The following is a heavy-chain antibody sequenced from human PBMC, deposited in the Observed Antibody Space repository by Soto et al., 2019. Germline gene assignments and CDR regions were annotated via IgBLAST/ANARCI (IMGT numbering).Heavy chain of an antibody. CDR3: ARDGMYEYYFDY. V-gene: IGHV1-3*01. D-gene: IGHD2-8*01. Sequence: GASVKVSCKASGYTFTSYAMHWVRQAPGQRLEWMGWINAGNGNTKYSQKFQGRVAITRDTSASTAYMELSSLRSEDTAVYYCARDGMYEYYFDYGARGTLFTFSS. J-gene: IGHJ4*02. CDR1: GYTFTSYA. CDR2: INAGNGNT.